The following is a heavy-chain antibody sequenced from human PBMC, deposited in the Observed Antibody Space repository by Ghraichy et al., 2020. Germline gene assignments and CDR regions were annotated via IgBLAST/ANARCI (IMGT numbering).Heavy chain of an antibody. V-gene: IGHV3-23*01. Sequence: GGSLRLSCAASGFTFSSYAMSWVRQAPGRGLEWVSAISDSGGSTYYAGSVKGRFIISRDNSKNTLYLQMNSLRAEDTAVYYCARSSPVVVVVAARGVFDYWGQGTLVTVSS. J-gene: IGHJ4*02. CDR2: ISDSGGST. D-gene: IGHD2-15*01. CDR1: GFTFSSYA. CDR3: ARSSPVVVVVAARGVFDY.